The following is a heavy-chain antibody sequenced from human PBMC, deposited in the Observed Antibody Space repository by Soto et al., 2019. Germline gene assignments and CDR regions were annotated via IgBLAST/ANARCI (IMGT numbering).Heavy chain of an antibody. V-gene: IGHV3-23*01. CDR2: IDKSAESA. D-gene: IGHD3-16*02. CDR1: EFTFSRYA. J-gene: IGHJ4*02. Sequence: PGGSLRLSCAASEFTFSRYAMSWVRQAPGKGLEWVSGIDKSAESAFYADSVKGRYTISRDNSNNTLYLQMNSLRVEDTAVYYWAKAGGVIDDTTVYRQIDYWGQGTLVTVSS. CDR3: AKAGGVIDDTTVYRQIDY.